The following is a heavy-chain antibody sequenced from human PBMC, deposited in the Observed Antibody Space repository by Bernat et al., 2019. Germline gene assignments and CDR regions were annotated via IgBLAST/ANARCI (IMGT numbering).Heavy chain of an antibody. Sequence: EVQLVESGGGLVQPGGSLRLSCAASGFTFSSHWMHWVRQAPGKGLVWVSRIDGDGSTTNYADSVKGRFTISRDDFKNTLYLEMNSLRVEDTAVYYCARDRYSSGWYGTDYYYYGMDVWGQGTTVTVSS. CDR3: ARDRYSSGWYGTDYYYYGMDV. J-gene: IGHJ6*02. CDR1: GFTFSSHW. V-gene: IGHV3-74*01. CDR2: IDGDGSTT. D-gene: IGHD6-19*01.